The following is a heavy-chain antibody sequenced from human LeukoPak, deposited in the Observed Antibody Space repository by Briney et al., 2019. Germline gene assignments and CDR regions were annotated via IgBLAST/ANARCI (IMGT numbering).Heavy chain of an antibody. CDR3: AREGESGYVWGSYRNFDY. Sequence: GGSLRLSCAASGFTFSSYWMSWVRLAPGKGLEWVANIKQDGSEKYYVDSVKGRFTISRDNAKNSLYLQMDSLRAEDTAVYYCAREGESGYVWGSYRNFDYWGQGTLVTVSS. CDR2: IKQDGSEK. V-gene: IGHV3-7*01. J-gene: IGHJ4*02. D-gene: IGHD3-16*02. CDR1: GFTFSSYW.